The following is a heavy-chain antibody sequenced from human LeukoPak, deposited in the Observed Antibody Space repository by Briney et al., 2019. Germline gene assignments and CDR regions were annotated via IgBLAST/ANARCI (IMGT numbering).Heavy chain of an antibody. Sequence: SQTLSLTCTVSGGSISSGGYYWSWIRQHPGKGLEWIGYIYYSGSTYYNPSPKSRVTISVDTSKNQFSLKLSSVTAADTAVYYCARAAPRPADTAIIMYYFDYWGQGTLVTVSS. CDR3: ARAAPRPADTAIIMYYFDY. CDR2: IYYSGST. D-gene: IGHD5-18*01. J-gene: IGHJ4*02. CDR1: GGSISSGGYY. V-gene: IGHV4-31*03.